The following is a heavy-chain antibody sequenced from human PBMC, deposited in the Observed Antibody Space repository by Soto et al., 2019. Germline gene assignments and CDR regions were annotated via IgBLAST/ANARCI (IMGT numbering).Heavy chain of an antibody. Sequence: QVQLVQSGAEVKKPGASVKVSCKASGYTFTGYYMHWVRQAPGQGLEWMGWINPNSGGTNYAQKFQGRVTMTRDTSISTAYMELSRLRSDDTAVYYCARDCSSTKLLRGMDVWGQGTTVTVSS. CDR3: ARDCSSTKLLRGMDV. V-gene: IGHV1-2*02. J-gene: IGHJ6*02. D-gene: IGHD2-2*01. CDR2: INPNSGGT. CDR1: GYTFTGYY.